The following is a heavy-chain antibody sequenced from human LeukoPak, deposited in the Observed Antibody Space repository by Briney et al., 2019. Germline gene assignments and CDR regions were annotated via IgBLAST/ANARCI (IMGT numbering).Heavy chain of an antibody. CDR1: GGSFSGYY. D-gene: IGHD3-3*01. V-gene: IGHV4-34*01. J-gene: IGHJ5*02. CDR3: ARGAFTIFGVVIIRGNWFDP. CDR2: INHSGST. Sequence: SETLSLTCAVYGGSFSGYYWSWVRQPPGKGLEWLGEINHSGSTNYKPSRKSRVPISVDTSKNQFSLKLTSLTPADTAVYYCARGAFTIFGVVIIRGNWFDPWGQGTLVTVSS.